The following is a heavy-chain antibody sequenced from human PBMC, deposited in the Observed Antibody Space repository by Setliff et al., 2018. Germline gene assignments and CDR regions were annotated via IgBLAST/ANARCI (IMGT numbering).Heavy chain of an antibody. J-gene: IGHJ3*02. D-gene: IGHD1-1*01. V-gene: IGHV4-34*01. CDR1: GGSFDTYY. CDR3: RQAVVGRDVFDI. Sequence: SETLSLTCSVYGGSFDTYYWSWIRQPPGKGLEWFGEINHSGSGDYNPSFKGRVTISVDTSKKQFSLTLTSATAADTALYYCRQAVVGRDVFDIWGQGTVVTVSS. CDR2: INHSGSG.